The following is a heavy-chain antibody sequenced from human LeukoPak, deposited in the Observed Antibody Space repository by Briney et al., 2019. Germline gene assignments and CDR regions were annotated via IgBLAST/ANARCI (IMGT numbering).Heavy chain of an antibody. V-gene: IGHV3-74*01. CDR1: GFTFSSYW. J-gene: IGHJ4*02. CDR3: ARDPYYYDSSGYYPGLDY. Sequence: GGSLRLSCAASGFTFSSYWMHWVRQAPGKGLVWVSRINTDGGSTSYADSVKGRFTISRDNAKNTLYLQMNSLRAEDTAVYYCARDPYYYDSSGYYPGLDYWGQGTLVTVSS. CDR2: INTDGGST. D-gene: IGHD3-22*01.